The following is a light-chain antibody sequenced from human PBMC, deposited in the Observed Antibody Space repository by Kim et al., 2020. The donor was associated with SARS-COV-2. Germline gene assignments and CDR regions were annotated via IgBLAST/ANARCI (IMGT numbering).Light chain of an antibody. CDR1: NDIKTY. J-gene: IGKJ1*01. Sequence: SASVGDRVTITCQASNDIKTYLNWYQQKPGKAPQLLIYDASSLEAGVPSRFIGGGSGTHFALTISGLQPEDTATYYCQQYENLWTFGQGTKVDIK. CDR3: QQYENLWT. V-gene: IGKV1-33*01. CDR2: DAS.